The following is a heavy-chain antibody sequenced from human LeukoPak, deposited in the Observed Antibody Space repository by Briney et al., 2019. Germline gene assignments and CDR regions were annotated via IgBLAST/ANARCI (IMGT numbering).Heavy chain of an antibody. CDR1: GYSISSGYY. J-gene: IGHJ4*02. CDR2: IYHSGST. CDR3: STVAQTGTTPDFNN. D-gene: IGHD1-1*01. Sequence: SETLSLTCTVSGYSISSGYYWGWIRQPPGKGLEWIGSIYHSGSTYSNPSLKSRVTISVDTSKNQFSLKLSSVTAADTPVYYSSTVAQTGTTPDFNNGGQGTRVTVSS. V-gene: IGHV4-38-2*02.